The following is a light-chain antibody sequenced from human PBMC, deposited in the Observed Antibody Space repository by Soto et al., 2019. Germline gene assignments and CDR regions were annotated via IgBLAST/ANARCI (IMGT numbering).Light chain of an antibody. J-gene: IGLJ2*01. V-gene: IGLV4-69*01. CDR2: LNSDGSH. Sequence: QSVLTQSPSASASLGASVKLTCTLSSGHSSYAIAWYQQQPEKGPRYLMKLNSDGSHSKGDGIPDRFSGSSSGAERYLTISSLQSEDEADYYCQTWGTGIQVVFGGGTKLTVL. CDR1: SGHSSYA. CDR3: QTWGTGIQVV.